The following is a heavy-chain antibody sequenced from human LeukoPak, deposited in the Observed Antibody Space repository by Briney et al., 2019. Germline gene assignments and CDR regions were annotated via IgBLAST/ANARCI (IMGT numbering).Heavy chain of an antibody. CDR3: ARDLGPYTVITPSYY. D-gene: IGHD4-23*01. CDR1: GFTFSSYG. Sequence: GRSLRLSCAASGFTFSSYGMHWVRQAPGKGLEWISCISSSGTTIYYTDSVEGRFTISRDNAKSSLYLQMNNLRAEDTAVYYCARDLGPYTVITPSYYWGQGTLVTVSS. J-gene: IGHJ4*02. V-gene: IGHV3-48*04. CDR2: ISSSGTTI.